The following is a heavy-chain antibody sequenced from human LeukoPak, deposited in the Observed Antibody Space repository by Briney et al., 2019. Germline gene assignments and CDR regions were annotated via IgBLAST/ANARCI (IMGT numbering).Heavy chain of an antibody. CDR1: GGSATGFS. J-gene: IGHJ6*03. CDR3: VRGRNVKWVPGVGGNPRASRYYYYMDV. D-gene: IGHD4-23*01. V-gene: IGHV4-34*01. Sequence: SETLSLTCAVYGGSATGFSWSWIRQSPVKGLESIGEINHSGGTNYAPSLQSRVTLSLDTSKNQFSLTLTSVTAADTAVYYCVRGRNVKWVPGVGGNPRASRYYYYMDVWGKGTTVTVSS. CDR2: INHSGGT.